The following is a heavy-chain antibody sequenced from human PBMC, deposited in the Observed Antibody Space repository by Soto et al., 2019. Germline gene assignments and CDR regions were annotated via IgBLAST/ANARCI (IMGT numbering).Heavy chain of an antibody. Sequence: GGSLRLSCAASGFTFSSYAMSWVRQAPGKGLEWVSAISGSGGSTYYADSVKGRFTISRDNSKNTLYLQMNSLRAEDTAVYYCAKEYGSGSYYNVHWLDPCGQGTLVTVYS. CDR3: AKEYGSGSYYNVHWLDP. D-gene: IGHD3-10*01. J-gene: IGHJ5*02. CDR1: GFTFSSYA. V-gene: IGHV3-23*01. CDR2: ISGSGGST.